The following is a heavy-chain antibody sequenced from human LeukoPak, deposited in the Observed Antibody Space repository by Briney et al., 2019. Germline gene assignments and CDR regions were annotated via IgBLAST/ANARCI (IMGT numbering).Heavy chain of an antibody. CDR2: IYYSGST. J-gene: IGHJ5*02. V-gene: IGHV4-39*01. CDR1: GGSISSSGYY. CDR3: ARHEYSGSYYGLSWFDP. D-gene: IGHD1-26*01. Sequence: SETLSLTCTVSGGSISSSGYYWGWIRQPPGKGLEWIASIYYSGSTYYNPSLKSRVTISVDTSKNQLSLKLSSLTAADTAVYYCARHEYSGSYYGLSWFDPRGQGTLVTVSS.